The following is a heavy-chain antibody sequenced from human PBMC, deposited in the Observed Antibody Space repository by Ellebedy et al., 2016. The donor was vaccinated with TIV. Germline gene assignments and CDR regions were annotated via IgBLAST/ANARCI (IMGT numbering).Heavy chain of an antibody. CDR1: GFTFSSYS. CDR3: ARDDGRSGSYLFDY. D-gene: IGHD3-10*01. Sequence: PGGSLRLSCAASGFTFSSYSMNWVRQAPGKGLEWVSCISSSGTYIYYADSLKGRFTISRDSAKNSLYLQMNSLRAEDTAVYYCARDDGRSGSYLFDYWGQGTLVTVSS. CDR2: ISSSGTYI. V-gene: IGHV3-21*04. J-gene: IGHJ4*02.